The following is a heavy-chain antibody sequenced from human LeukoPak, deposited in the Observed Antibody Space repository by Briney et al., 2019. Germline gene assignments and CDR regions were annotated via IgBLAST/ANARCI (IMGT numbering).Heavy chain of an antibody. CDR2: ISGSGGST. CDR1: GFTFSSYA. CDR3: AKPELTCTSTSCYWKY. J-gene: IGHJ4*02. V-gene: IGHV3-23*01. Sequence: GGSLRLSCAASGFTFSSYAMSWVRQAPGKGLEWVSGISGSGGSTYYADSVKDRFTISRDNSKNTLYLQMKSLRADDTAVYYCAKPELTCTSTSCYWKYWGQGTLVTVSS. D-gene: IGHD2-2*01.